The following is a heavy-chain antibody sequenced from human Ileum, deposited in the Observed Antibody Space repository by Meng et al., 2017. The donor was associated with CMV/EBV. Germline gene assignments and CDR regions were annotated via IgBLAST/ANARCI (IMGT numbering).Heavy chain of an antibody. J-gene: IGHJ6*02. CDR3: AREIINLDRMDV. CDR1: GYTFSNYD. Sequence: ASVKVSCKASGYTFSNYDINWVRQVSGQGPEWMGGINPSSGNSGYADKFQSRVTMTRNTSISTVYMEVSGLTSACTGVYYCAREIINLDRMDVWGQGTTVTVSS. V-gene: IGHV1-8*01. CDR2: INPSSGNS.